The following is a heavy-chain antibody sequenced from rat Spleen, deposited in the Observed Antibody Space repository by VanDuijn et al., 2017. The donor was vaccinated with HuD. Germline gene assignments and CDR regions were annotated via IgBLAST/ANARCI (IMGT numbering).Heavy chain of an antibody. Sequence: EVQLVESGGGLVQPGRSLKLSCAASGFTFSDYAMAWVRQAPKKGLEWVATIIYDGSSTYYRDSVKGRFTISRDNAKSTLYLQMDSLRSEDTATYYCARHRAIYYYDGTYYYFDYWGQGVMVTVSS. CDR1: GFTFSDYA. J-gene: IGHJ2*01. CDR2: IIYDGSST. CDR3: ARHRAIYYYDGTYYYFDY. V-gene: IGHV5-17*01. D-gene: IGHD1-12*02.